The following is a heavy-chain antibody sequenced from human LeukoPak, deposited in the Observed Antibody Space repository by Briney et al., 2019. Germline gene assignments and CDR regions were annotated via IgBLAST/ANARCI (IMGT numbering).Heavy chain of an antibody. J-gene: IGHJ3*02. Sequence: PGGFLRLSCAASGFTFSSYAMSWVRQAPGKGLEWVSAISGSGGSTYYADSVKGRFTISRDNSKNTLYLQMNSLRAEDTAVYYCAKDDQPRIVGATVGDAFDIWGQGTMVTVSS. V-gene: IGHV3-23*01. CDR1: GFTFSSYA. D-gene: IGHD1-26*01. CDR3: AKDDQPRIVGATVGDAFDI. CDR2: ISGSGGST.